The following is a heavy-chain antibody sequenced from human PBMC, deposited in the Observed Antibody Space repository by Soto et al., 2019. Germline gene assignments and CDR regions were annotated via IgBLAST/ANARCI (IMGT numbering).Heavy chain of an antibody. CDR2: IDPSDSYT. CDR1: GYSFTSYW. Sequence: GESLKISCKGSGYSFTSYWISWVRQMPGKGLEWMGRIDPSDSYTNYSPSFQGHVTISADKSISTAYLQWSSLKASDTAMYYCARRPTIAVAGTLRDYWGQGTLVTVSS. D-gene: IGHD6-19*01. CDR3: ARRPTIAVAGTLRDY. J-gene: IGHJ4*02. V-gene: IGHV5-10-1*01.